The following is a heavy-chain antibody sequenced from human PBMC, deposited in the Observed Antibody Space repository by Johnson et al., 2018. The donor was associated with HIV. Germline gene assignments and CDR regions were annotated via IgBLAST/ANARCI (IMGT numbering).Heavy chain of an antibody. Sequence: VQLVESGGGLVKPGGSLRLSCAASGFTFSDYYMRWIRQAPGKGLEWVSGITWNSGSIGYADSVTGRFTISRDNAKNSLYLQMNGLRAADTALYYCARERISGSSWAGAFDLWGQGTMVTVSS. CDR3: ARERISGSSWAGAFDL. CDR1: GFTFSDYY. D-gene: IGHD2-15*01. CDR2: ITWNSGSI. V-gene: IGHV3-9*01. J-gene: IGHJ3*01.